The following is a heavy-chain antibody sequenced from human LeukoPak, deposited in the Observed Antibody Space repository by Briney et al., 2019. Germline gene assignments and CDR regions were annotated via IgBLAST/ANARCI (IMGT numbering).Heavy chain of an antibody. D-gene: IGHD3-10*01. V-gene: IGHV1-2*02. J-gene: IGHJ4*02. CDR2: INPNSGGT. CDR3: ARESGPVRGVYDY. Sequence: ASVKVPCKASGYTFTGYYMHWVRQAPGQGLEWMGWINPNSGGTNYAQKFQGRVTMTRDTSISTAYMELSRLRSDDTAVYYCARESGPVRGVYDYWGQGTLVTVSS. CDR1: GYTFTGYY.